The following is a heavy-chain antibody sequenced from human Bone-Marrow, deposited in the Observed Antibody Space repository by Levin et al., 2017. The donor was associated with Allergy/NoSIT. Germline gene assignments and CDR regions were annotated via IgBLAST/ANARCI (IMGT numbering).Heavy chain of an antibody. J-gene: IGHJ4*02. Sequence: GASVKVSCKASGYTFTGHSMHWVRQAPGQGLEWMGWINPKSGGTNCAQKYEGRVTMTRDTSISTAYMELSRLRSDDTAVYYCARGLVGYSTSWFDYWGQGTLVTVSS. CDR3: ARGLVGYSTSWFDY. CDR1: GYTFTGHS. CDR2: INPKSGGT. D-gene: IGHD6-13*01. V-gene: IGHV1-2*02.